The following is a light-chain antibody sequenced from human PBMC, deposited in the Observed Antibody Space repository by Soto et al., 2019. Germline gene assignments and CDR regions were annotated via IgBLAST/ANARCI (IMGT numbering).Light chain of an antibody. V-gene: IGKV3-15*01. CDR2: GAS. CDR1: QSVSSY. J-gene: IGKJ1*01. CDR3: QQYNNWPPWT. Sequence: EIVLTQSPATLSLSPGERATLSCRASQSVSSYLAWYQQKPGQAPRLLIYGASTRATGIPARFSGSGSGTEFTLTISSLQSEDFAVYYCQQYNNWPPWTFGEGNKV.